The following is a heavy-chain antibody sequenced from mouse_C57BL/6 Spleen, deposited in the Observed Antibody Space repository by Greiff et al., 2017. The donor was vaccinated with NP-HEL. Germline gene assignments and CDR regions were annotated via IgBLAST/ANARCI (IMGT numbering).Heavy chain of an antibody. CDR3: ARDYGNYVMGAMDY. CDR2: IDPSDSET. Sequence: QVQLKQSGAELVRPGSSVKLSCKASGYTFTSYWMHWVKQRPIQGLEWIGNIDPSDSETHYNQKFKDKATLTVDKSSSTAYMQLSSLTSEDSAVYYCARDYGNYVMGAMDYWGQGTSVTVSS. J-gene: IGHJ4*01. V-gene: IGHV1-52*01. CDR1: GYTFTSYW. D-gene: IGHD2-1*01.